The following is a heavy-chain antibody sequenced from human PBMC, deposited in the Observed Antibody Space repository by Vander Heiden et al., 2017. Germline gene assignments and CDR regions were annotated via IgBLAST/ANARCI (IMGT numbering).Heavy chain of an antibody. J-gene: IGHJ4*02. V-gene: IGHV3-48*02. CDR2: ISRSSSIT. CDR3: ARDWGY. D-gene: IGHD3-16*01. CDR1: GFTFSNYT. Sequence: EVQLVESGGGLVQPGGSLRLSCAASGFTFSNYTMNWVRQAPGKGLEWVSYISRSSSITFYADSVKGRFTISRDNAKNSLYLQMNSLRDEDTVGYYCARDWGYWGRGTRVTNSS.